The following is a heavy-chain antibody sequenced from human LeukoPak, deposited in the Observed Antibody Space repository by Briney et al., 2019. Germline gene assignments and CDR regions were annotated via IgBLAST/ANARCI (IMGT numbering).Heavy chain of an antibody. CDR1: GGTFSSYA. J-gene: IGHJ4*02. Sequence: SVKDSCKASGGTFSSYAISWVRQAPGQGLEWMGGIIPIFGTANYAQKFQGRVTITADESTSTAYMELSSLRSEDTAVYYCARDLIYSGSYSPYFDYWGQGTLVTVSS. CDR3: ARDLIYSGSYSPYFDY. V-gene: IGHV1-69*13. CDR2: IIPIFGTA. D-gene: IGHD1-26*01.